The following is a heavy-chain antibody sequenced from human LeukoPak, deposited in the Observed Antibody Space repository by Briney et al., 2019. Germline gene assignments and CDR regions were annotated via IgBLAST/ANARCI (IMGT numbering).Heavy chain of an antibody. CDR1: GFTFSSYG. CDR2: ISYDGGNK. J-gene: IGHJ4*02. V-gene: IGHV3-30*03. CDR3: AGTIGVVGPTTGIDY. D-gene: IGHD1-26*01. Sequence: GGSLRLSCAASGFTFSSYGMHWVRQAPGKGLEWVAVISYDGGNKYYADSVKGRFTISRDNSKNTLYLQMNSLRPEDTALYYCAGTIGVVGPTTGIDYWGQGTLVTVSS.